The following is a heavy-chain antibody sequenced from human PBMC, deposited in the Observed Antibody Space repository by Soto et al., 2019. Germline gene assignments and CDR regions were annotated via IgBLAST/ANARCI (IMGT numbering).Heavy chain of an antibody. CDR3: ARGDHWNDGIFDY. CDR1: GGSISSYY. D-gene: IGHD1-1*01. J-gene: IGHJ4*02. V-gene: IGHV4-59*01. CDR2: IYYSGST. Sequence: SETLSLTCTVSGGSISSYYWSWIRHPPGKGLEWIGYIYYSGSTNYNPSLKSRVTISVDTSKNQFSLKLSSVTAADTAVYYCARGDHWNDGIFDYWGQGTLVTVSS.